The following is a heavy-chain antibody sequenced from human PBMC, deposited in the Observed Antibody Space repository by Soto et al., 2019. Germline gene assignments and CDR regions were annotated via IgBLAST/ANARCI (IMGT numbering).Heavy chain of an antibody. CDR2: IYYSGST. J-gene: IGHJ5*02. CDR3: ARYPLAAAGTGWFDP. V-gene: IGHV4-59*08. D-gene: IGHD6-13*01. Sequence: SETLSLTCTVSGGSISSYYWSWIRQPPGKGLEWIGYIYYSGSTNYNPSLKSRVTISVDTSKNQFSLKLSSVTAADTAVYYCARYPLAAAGTGWFDPWGQGTLVTVSS. CDR1: GGSISSYY.